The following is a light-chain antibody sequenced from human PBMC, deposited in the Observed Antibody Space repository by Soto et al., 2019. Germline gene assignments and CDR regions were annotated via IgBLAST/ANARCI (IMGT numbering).Light chain of an antibody. CDR2: SSV. V-gene: IGLV1-40*01. J-gene: IGLJ1*01. CDR3: QSYDSRLNGYV. Sequence: QSVLTQPPSVSGAPVQGVIIACTGSSSNIGAGYDVHWYHQLPRTDPKLLIYSSVNRPSGVPDRFSASKSGTSASLAITGLRPEDEADYYCQSYDSRLNGYVFGTGTKVPVL. CDR1: SSNIGAGYD.